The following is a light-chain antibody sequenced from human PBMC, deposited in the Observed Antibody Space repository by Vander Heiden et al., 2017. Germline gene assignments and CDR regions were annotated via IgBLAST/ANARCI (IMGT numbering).Light chain of an antibody. CDR3: AAWDDSLNGVV. V-gene: IGLV1-44*01. J-gene: IGLJ2*01. CDR2: NNN. CDR1: SSNIGRNT. Sequence: QSVLTQPPSASGPPGQRVTISCSGSSSNIGRNTVNWYQQLPGTAPKLLIYNNNQRPSGVPDRFSGSKSGTSASLAISGLQSEDEADYYCAAWDDSLNGVVFGGGTKLTVL.